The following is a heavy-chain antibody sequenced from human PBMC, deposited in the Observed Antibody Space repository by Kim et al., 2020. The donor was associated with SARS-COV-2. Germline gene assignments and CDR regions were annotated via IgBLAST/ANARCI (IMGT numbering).Heavy chain of an antibody. CDR3: ARAQYCSGCSCPLFDI. D-gene: IGHD2-15*01. CDR1: GFTFSSYS. J-gene: IGHJ3*02. V-gene: IGHV3-21*01. Sequence: GGSLRLSCAASGFTFSSYSMNWVRQAPGKGLEWVSSISSSSSYIYYADSVKGRFTISRDNAKNSLYLQMNSLRAEDTAVYYCARAQYCSGCSCPLFDIWGQGTMVTVSS. CDR2: ISSSSSYI.